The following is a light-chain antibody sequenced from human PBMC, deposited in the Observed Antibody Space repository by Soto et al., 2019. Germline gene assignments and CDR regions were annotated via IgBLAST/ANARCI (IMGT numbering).Light chain of an antibody. J-gene: IGLJ1*01. Sequence: QSVLTQPASVSGSPGQSVTISCTGTNSDIGGYNYVSWYQQHPGKAPKLLIYDVINWPSGLSSRFSGSKSGNTASLTISGLQAEDEADYYCSSYTRTSISVFGTGTKLTVL. CDR3: SSYTRTSISV. V-gene: IGLV2-14*03. CDR1: NSDIGGYNY. CDR2: DVI.